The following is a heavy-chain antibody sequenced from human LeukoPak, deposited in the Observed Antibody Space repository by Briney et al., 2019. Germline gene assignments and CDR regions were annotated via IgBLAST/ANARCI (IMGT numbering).Heavy chain of an antibody. Sequence: PSETLSLTCTVSGGSISSHYWSWIRQPPGKGLEWIGYIYYSGSTNYNPSLKSRVTISEDTSKNQFSLKLSSVTAADTAVYYCAREGSYGYVWGSYRYRGYYFDYWGQGTLVTVSS. D-gene: IGHD3-16*02. CDR2: IYYSGST. J-gene: IGHJ4*02. CDR3: AREGSYGYVWGSYRYRGYYFDY. V-gene: IGHV4-59*11. CDR1: GGSISSHY.